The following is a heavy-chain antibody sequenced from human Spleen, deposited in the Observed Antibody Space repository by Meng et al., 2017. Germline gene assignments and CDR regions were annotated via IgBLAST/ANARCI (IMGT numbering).Heavy chain of an antibody. CDR3: VRDLGIHSIAVAGIFFDY. D-gene: IGHD6-19*01. J-gene: IGHJ4*02. Sequence: QVQLVQSGAEVKKPGASVKVSCTASGYTFTSYGFSWVRQAPGQGLEWMGWISAYNGNTNYAQKLQGRVTMTTDTSTTTAYMELRSLRSDDTAVYYCVRDLGIHSIAVAGIFFDYWGQGTLVTVSS. CDR1: GYTFTSYG. CDR2: ISAYNGNT. V-gene: IGHV1-18*01.